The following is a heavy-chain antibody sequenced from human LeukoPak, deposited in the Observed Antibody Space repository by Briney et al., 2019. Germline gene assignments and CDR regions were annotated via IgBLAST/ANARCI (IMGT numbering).Heavy chain of an antibody. CDR1: GFAFSSYW. Sequence: PGGSLRLSCAASGFAFSSYWMSWVRQAPGKGLEWVANIKQDGSEIYYADSVKGRFTISRDNAKNSLYLQMNSLRAEDTAVYYCARDKDSWDYGDFYDNWGQGTLVTVSS. D-gene: IGHD4-17*01. CDR2: IKQDGSEI. V-gene: IGHV3-7*01. J-gene: IGHJ4*02. CDR3: ARDKDSWDYGDFYDN.